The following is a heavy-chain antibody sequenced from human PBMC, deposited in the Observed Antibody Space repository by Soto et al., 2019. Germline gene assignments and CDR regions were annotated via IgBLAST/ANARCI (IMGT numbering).Heavy chain of an antibody. CDR2: IYSGGST. D-gene: IGHD3-9*01. CDR3: AKDLVLRYFDWLPQYFDY. J-gene: IGHJ4*02. CDR1: GFTVSSNY. Sequence: GGSLRLSCAASGFTVSSNYMSWVRQAPGKGLEWVSVIYSGGSTYYADSVKGRFTISGDNSKNTLYLQMNSLRAEDTAVYYCAKDLVLRYFDWLPQYFDYWGQGTLVTVSS. V-gene: IGHV3-66*01.